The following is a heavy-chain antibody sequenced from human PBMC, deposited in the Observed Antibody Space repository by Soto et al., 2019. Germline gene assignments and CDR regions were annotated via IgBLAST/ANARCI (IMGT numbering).Heavy chain of an antibody. V-gene: IGHV3-23*01. Sequence: EVQLLESGGGLAQPGGSLRLSCAASGFIFRTYAMNWVRQAPGKGLEWVSVMVGDGSSSDYADSVRGRFTISRDNSKATLYLQMNNLRAEDTAVYYCAKDLRPDGRYDLDYWGQGTLVTVSS. J-gene: IGHJ4*02. CDR2: MVGDGSSS. D-gene: IGHD1-26*01. CDR3: AKDLRPDGRYDLDY. CDR1: GFIFRTYA.